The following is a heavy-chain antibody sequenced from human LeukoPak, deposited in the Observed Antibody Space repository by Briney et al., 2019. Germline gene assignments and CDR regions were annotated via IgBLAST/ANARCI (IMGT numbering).Heavy chain of an antibody. V-gene: IGHV1-69*05. J-gene: IGHJ5*02. CDR1: GGTFSSYA. CDR3: ARDSISADPNYNWFDP. Sequence: SVKVSCKASGGTFSSYAISWVRQAPGKGLEWMGRIIPIFGTANYAQKFQGRVTLTTDESTSTAYMELSSLRSEDTAVYYCARDSISADPNYNWFDPWGQGTLVTVSS. D-gene: IGHD1-7*01. CDR2: IIPIFGTA.